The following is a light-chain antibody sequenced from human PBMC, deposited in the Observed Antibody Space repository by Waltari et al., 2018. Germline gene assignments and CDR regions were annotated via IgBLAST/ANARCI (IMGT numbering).Light chain of an antibody. V-gene: IGKV3-20*01. Sequence: EIVLTQSPGTLSLSPGDRVTLSCRASQSIGKYLVWYQQKPGQAPRLLIYDASIRSTGIPDRFSGSGSGTDFSLTISRLEPEDFAVYYCQHYVNLPVTFGQGTKVEIK. CDR2: DAS. CDR1: QSIGKY. J-gene: IGKJ1*01. CDR3: QHYVNLPVT.